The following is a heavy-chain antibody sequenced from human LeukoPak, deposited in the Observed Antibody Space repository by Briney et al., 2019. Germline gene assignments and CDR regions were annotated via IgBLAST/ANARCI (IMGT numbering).Heavy chain of an antibody. CDR2: INPNSGGT. D-gene: IGHD2-2*01. J-gene: IGHJ6*03. V-gene: IGHV1-2*02. Sequence: GASVKVSCKASGYTFTSYGISWVRQAPGQGLEWMGWINPNSGGTNYAQKFQGRVTMTRDTSISTAYMELSRLRSDDTAVYYCARRETDIVVVPAAIQAIYYYMDVWGKGTTVTVSS. CDR3: ARRETDIVVVPAAIQAIYYYMDV. CDR1: GYTFTSYG.